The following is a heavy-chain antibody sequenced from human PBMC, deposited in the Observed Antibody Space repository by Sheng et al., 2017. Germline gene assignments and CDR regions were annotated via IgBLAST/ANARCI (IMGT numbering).Heavy chain of an antibody. CDR2: IIPILGIA. CDR3: ARARYYSGAFDI. J-gene: IGHJ3*02. Sequence: QVQLVQSGAEVKKPGSSVKVSCKASGGTFSSYTISWVRQAPGQGLEWMGRIIPILGIANYAQKFQGRVTITADKSTSTAYMELSSLRSEDTAVYYCARARYYSGAFDIWGQGTMVTVSS. V-gene: IGHV1-69*02. D-gene: IGHD3-10*01. CDR1: GGTFSSYT.